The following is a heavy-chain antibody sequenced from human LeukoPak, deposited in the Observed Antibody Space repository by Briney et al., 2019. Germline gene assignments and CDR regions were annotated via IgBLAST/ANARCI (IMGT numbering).Heavy chain of an antibody. D-gene: IGHD3-10*01. CDR3: AKAGPGENYFEY. J-gene: IGHJ4*02. CDR2: ISASGGGT. CDR1: EFTFSSYA. V-gene: IGHV3-23*01. Sequence: GGSLRLSCAASEFTFSSYAMSWVRQAPGKGLEWVSAISASGGGTFYADSVKGRFTISRDNSKSTLYLQMNSLRAEDTAIYYCAKAGPGENYFEYWGQGTLVTVSS.